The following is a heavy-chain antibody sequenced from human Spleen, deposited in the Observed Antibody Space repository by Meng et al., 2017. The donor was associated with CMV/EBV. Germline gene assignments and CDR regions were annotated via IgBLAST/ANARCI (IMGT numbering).Heavy chain of an antibody. CDR3: AKIGGSRWFDP. CDR2: IIPILGIA. V-gene: IGHV1-69*02. J-gene: IGHJ5*02. Sequence: SCKASGGTFSSYTINWVRQAPGQGLEWMGRIIPILGIANYAQKFQGRVTITADKSTSTAYMELSSLRSEDTAVYYCAKIGGSRWFDPWGQGTLVTAPQ. D-gene: IGHD3-10*01. CDR1: GGTFSSYT.